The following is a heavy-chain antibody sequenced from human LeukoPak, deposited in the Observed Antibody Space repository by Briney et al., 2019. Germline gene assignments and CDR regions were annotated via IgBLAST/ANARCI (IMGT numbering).Heavy chain of an antibody. CDR1: GGSISSTNW. D-gene: IGHD2/OR15-2a*01. CDR2: IHHRGTT. Sequence: SETLSLTCAVSGGSISSTNWWNWVRQPPGKGLEWIGEIHHRGTTNYNPSLKSRVTISVDKSKNQFSLKLGSVTAADTAVYYCAKNIAKTFDPWGQGTLVTVSS. V-gene: IGHV4-4*02. CDR3: AKNIAKTFDP. J-gene: IGHJ5*02.